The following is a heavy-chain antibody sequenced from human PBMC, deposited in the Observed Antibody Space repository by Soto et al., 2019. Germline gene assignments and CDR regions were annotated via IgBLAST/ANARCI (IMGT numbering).Heavy chain of an antibody. CDR1: GCTFSDYY. CDR3: ARDEECVLRYCDWYKSGRFDP. D-gene: IGHD3-9*01. V-gene: IGHV3-11*01. CDR2: ISSSGSTI. Sequence: QVQLVESGGVLVKPGGSLRLSCASSGCTFSDYYMSWIRQAPGKGLAWVSYISSSGSTIYYADSVKGRFTIYRDNAKKAVDLQMNCLRAEDPAVYYCARDEECVLRYCDWYKSGRFDPWGQGTLVTVSS. J-gene: IGHJ5*02.